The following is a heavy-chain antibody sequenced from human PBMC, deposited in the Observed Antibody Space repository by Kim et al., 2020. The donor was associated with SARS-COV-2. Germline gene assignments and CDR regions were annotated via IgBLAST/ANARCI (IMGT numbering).Heavy chain of an antibody. CDR1: EFMFSIYW. CDR2: IKEDGSEK. Sequence: GGSLRLSCAASEFMFSIYWMTWVRQAPGKGLEWVASIKEDGSEKHYMDSVKGRFTISRDNAQKSLSLQINSLRAEDTAVYYCARKDALDAWGQGTTVTVSS. V-gene: IGHV3-7*01. J-gene: IGHJ6*02. CDR3: ARKDALDA.